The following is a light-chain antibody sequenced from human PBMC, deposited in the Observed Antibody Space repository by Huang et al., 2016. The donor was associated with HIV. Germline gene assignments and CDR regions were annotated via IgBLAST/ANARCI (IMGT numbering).Light chain of an antibody. J-gene: IGKJ1*01. CDR3: QQYDSYSRWT. Sequence: DIQMTQSPSTLSASVGDRVSITCRASTSISSWLGWYRQKPGKAPKLRMYQASSLQNGVPSRFSGSGSGTEFTLTISSLQPDDFATYYCQQYDSYSRWTFGQGTKVEVK. V-gene: IGKV1-5*03. CDR2: QAS. CDR1: TSISSW.